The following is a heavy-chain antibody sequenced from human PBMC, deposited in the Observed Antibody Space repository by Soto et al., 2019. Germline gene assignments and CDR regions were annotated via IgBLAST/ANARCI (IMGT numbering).Heavy chain of an antibody. CDR3: AKDPTYDYGYFDS. D-gene: IGHD4-17*01. J-gene: IGHJ4*02. V-gene: IGHV3-23*01. CDR2: IRTSVGDT. CDR1: GFTFSSYA. Sequence: GSLRPSCAASGFTFSSYAISFFGHAPWKWLEWVSTIRTSVGDTYYAASVKGRFTISRDNSKSTVYLHLNSLRAEDTAIYYCAKDPTYDYGYFDSWGQGTLVTVSS.